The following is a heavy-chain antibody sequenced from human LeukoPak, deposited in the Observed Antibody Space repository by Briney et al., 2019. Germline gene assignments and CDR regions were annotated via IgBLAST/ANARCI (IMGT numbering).Heavy chain of an antibody. CDR2: NNHSGST. J-gene: IGHJ4*02. V-gene: IGHV4-34*01. Sequence: PSETLSLTCAVYGGSFSGYYWSWIRQPPGKGLEWFGGNNHSGSTNYNPSLKSRVTISVDTSKNQFSLKLSSVTAADTAVYYCARGRSGQWLVPMYYFDYWGQGTLVTVSS. CDR3: ARGRSGQWLVPMYYFDY. D-gene: IGHD6-19*01. CDR1: GGSFSGYY.